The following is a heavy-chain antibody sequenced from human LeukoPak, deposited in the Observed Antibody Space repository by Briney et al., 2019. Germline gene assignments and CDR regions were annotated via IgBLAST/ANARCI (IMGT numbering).Heavy chain of an antibody. V-gene: IGHV4-4*07. D-gene: IGHD2-2*01. J-gene: IGHJ4*02. CDR1: GGSISSYY. CDR3: ARWVVVPAASTFDY. CDR2: IYTSGST. Sequence: SETLSLTCTVSGGSISSYYWSWIRQPAGKGLEWIGRIYTSGSTNYNPSLKSRVTMSVDTSKNQFSLKLSSVTAADTAVYYCARWVVVPAASTFDYWGQGTLVTVSS.